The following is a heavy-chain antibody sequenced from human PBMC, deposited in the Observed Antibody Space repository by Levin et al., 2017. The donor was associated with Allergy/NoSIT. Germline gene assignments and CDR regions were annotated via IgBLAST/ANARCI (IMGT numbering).Heavy chain of an antibody. CDR1: GFTFSSYS. J-gene: IGHJ4*02. D-gene: IGHD3-10*01. CDR3: AREKGARITMVRGVIEVDGVDY. CDR2: ISSSSSYI. Sequence: PGGSLRLSCAASGFTFSSYSMNWVRQAPGKGLEWVSSISSSSSYIYYADSVKGRFTISRDNAKNSLYLQMNSLRAEDTAVYYCAREKGARITMVRGVIEVDGVDYWGQGTLVTVSS. V-gene: IGHV3-21*01.